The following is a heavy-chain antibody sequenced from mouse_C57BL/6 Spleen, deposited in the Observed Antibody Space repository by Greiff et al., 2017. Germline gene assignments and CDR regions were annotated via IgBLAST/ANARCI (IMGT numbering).Heavy chain of an antibody. V-gene: IGHV1-80*01. CDR3: ARSITTVVADFDY. CDR1: GYAFSSYW. J-gene: IGHJ2*01. D-gene: IGHD1-1*01. CDR2: IYPGDGDT. Sequence: VKLQESGAELVKPGASVKISCKASGYAFSSYWMNWVKQRPGKGLEWIGQIYPGDGDTNYNGKFKGKATLTADKSSSTAYMQLSSLTSEDSAVYFCARSITTVVADFDYWGQGTTLTVSS.